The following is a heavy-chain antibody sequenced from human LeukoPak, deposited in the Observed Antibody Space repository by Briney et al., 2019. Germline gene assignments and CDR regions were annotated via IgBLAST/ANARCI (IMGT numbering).Heavy chain of an antibody. CDR1: GFTFSSYW. V-gene: IGHV3-7*03. J-gene: IGHJ6*03. CDR3: AEDISYDSSGSQGYMDV. Sequence: VGSLRLSCAASGFTFSSYWMSWVRQAPGKGLEWVANIKQDGSEKYYVDTVKGRFTISRDNAKNSLYLQMNSLRAEDTALYYCAEDISYDSSGSQGYMDVWGKGTTVTISS. D-gene: IGHD3-22*01. CDR2: IKQDGSEK.